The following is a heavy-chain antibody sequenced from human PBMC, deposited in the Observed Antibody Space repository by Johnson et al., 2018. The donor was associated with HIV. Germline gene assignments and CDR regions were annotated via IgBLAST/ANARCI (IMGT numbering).Heavy chain of an antibody. J-gene: IGHJ3*02. CDR1: GFTFSSYW. V-gene: IGHV3-7*01. CDR3: AREMLVPWDYDRTTWGGGDAFDI. D-gene: IGHD3-22*01. CDR2: IKQDGSEK. Sequence: VKLVESGGGLVQPGGSLRLSCAASGFTFSSYWMSWVRQAPGKGLEWVANIKQDGSEKYYVDSVKGRFTISRDNAQNYLYRQMKSLRAEATAVYYCAREMLVPWDYDRTTWGGGDAFDIWGQGTMVTVSS.